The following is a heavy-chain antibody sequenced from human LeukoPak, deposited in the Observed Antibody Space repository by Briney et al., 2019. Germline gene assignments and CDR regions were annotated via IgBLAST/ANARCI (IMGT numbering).Heavy chain of an antibody. CDR3: AKVDGYNSGWYDP. V-gene: IGHV3-9*01. J-gene: IGHJ5*02. CDR1: GFTFYDHG. Sequence: LPGVPLRLSCAASGFTFYDHGMHWVRPSPANGLAWVSCISWNSGNIGYADSVKGRFTISRDNARNSLYLQMDILKPEDTAFYYCAKVDGYNSGWYDPWGQGTLVTVSS. CDR2: ISWNSGNI. D-gene: IGHD6-19*01.